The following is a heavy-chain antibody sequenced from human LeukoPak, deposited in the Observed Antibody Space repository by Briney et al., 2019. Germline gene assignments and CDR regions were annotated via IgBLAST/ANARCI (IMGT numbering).Heavy chain of an antibody. V-gene: IGHV3-33*06. CDR2: IWYDGSNK. J-gene: IGHJ4*02. D-gene: IGHD6-6*01. CDR3: AKTSRQLVGDFDY. CDR1: GFTFSSYG. Sequence: GGSLRLSCAASGFTFSSYGMHWVRQAPGKGLEWLAVIWYDGSNKYYADSVKGRFTISRDNSKNTLYLQMNSLRAEDTAVYYCAKTSRQLVGDFDYWGQGTLVTVSS.